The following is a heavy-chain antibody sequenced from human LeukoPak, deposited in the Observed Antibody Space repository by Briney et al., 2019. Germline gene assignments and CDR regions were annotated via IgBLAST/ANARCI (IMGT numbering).Heavy chain of an antibody. V-gene: IGHV3-74*01. Sequence: GGSLRLSCAASGFTFSRDWMHWVRQAPGKGLAWVSHINSDGSSTSYADSVKGRFTISRDNAKNTLYLQMNSLKTEDTAVYYCTTGSWGGSGSYDYWGQGTLVTVSS. CDR2: INSDGSST. J-gene: IGHJ4*02. CDR1: GFTFSRDW. CDR3: TTGSWGGSGSYDY. D-gene: IGHD3-10*01.